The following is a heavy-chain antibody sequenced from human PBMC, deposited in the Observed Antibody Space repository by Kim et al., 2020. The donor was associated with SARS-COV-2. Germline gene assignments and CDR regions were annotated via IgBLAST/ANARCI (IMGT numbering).Heavy chain of an antibody. D-gene: IGHD4-4*01. Sequence: SVKVSCKASGGTFSSYSFSWVRQAPGQGLEWMGMIIPVFNKAYYPQNFQGRVTIAADESTGTAYLELSSLTSEDTAVYYCAADYSGPKGLPFYYLEYWGQGSLVTVSS. CDR2: IIPVFNKA. J-gene: IGHJ4*02. CDR1: GGTFSSYS. V-gene: IGHV1-69*13. CDR3: AADYSGPKGLPFYYLEY.